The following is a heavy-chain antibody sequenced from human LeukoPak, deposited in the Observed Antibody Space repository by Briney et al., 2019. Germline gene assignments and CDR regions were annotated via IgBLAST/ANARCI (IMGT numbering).Heavy chain of an antibody. CDR1: GGSVSSYY. J-gene: IGHJ4*02. CDR2: IHNSGRT. Sequence: SETLSLTCSVSGGSVSSYYWSWIRQSPGKGLEWIGYIHNSGRTNYNPSLKSRVTGFVDTSKNQVSLRLSSATAADTAVYARHGTISSESYFDYWGQGALVTVSS. V-gene: IGHV4-4*08. D-gene: IGHD1-14*01. CDR3: HGTISSESYFDY.